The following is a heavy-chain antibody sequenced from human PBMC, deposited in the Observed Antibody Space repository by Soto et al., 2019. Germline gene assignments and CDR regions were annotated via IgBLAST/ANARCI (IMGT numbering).Heavy chain of an antibody. D-gene: IGHD2-8*01. CDR2: INPKSGGT. V-gene: IGHV1-2*04. CDR3: ARGDSTDCSNGVCSFFYNHDTDV. Sequence: ASVKVSCKASGYSFTDYHIHWVRQAPGQGLEWLGRINPKSGGTSTAQKFQGWVTMTTDTSISTASMELTRLTSDDTAIYYCARGDSTDCSNGVCSFFYNHDTDVWGPGTTDTVSS. CDR1: GYSFTDYH. J-gene: IGHJ6*02.